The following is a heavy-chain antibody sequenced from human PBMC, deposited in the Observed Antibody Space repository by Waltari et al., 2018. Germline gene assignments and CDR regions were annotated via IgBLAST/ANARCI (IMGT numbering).Heavy chain of an antibody. J-gene: IGHJ5*02. CDR1: GASISDSGFS. CDR3: GRDGGNWGNNWFDP. Sequence: QLQLQESGSGLVKPSQTLSLTCSVSGASISDSGFSWNWIRQTPGRGREWLGYIYPSGSSYYNPSLKTRITMSIDRTKNQFSLELNSVTAADTAVYFCGRDGGNWGNNWFDPWGQGTLVTVSS. V-gene: IGHV4-30-2*01. CDR2: IYPSGSS. D-gene: IGHD7-27*01.